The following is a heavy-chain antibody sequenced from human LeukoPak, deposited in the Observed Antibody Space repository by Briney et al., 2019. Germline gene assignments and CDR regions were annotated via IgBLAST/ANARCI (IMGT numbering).Heavy chain of an antibody. CDR2: ISYDGSNK. D-gene: IGHD3-10*01. CDR1: GFTFSSYA. Sequence: PGGSLRLSCAASGFTFSSYAMHWVRQAPGKGLEWVAVISYDGSNKYYADSVKGRFTISRDNSKNTLYLQMNSLRAEDTAVYYCARDRTWLVWGVGAPDYWGQGTLVTVSS. J-gene: IGHJ4*02. CDR3: ARDRTWLVWGVGAPDY. V-gene: IGHV3-30-3*01.